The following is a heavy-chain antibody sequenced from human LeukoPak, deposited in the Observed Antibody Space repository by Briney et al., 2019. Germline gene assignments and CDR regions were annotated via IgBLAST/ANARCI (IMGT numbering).Heavy chain of an antibody. V-gene: IGHV3-30*18. Sequence: GRSLRLSCTASGFTFSNYGMHWVRQAPGKGLEWVAVISYDGSNEYYADSVKGRFTISRDNSKNTLFLQMNSLRPEDTAVYHCAKVTLFSGYYPPFDYWGQGTLVTVSS. CDR2: ISYDGSNE. D-gene: IGHD3-22*01. CDR1: GFTFSNYG. CDR3: AKVTLFSGYYPPFDY. J-gene: IGHJ4*02.